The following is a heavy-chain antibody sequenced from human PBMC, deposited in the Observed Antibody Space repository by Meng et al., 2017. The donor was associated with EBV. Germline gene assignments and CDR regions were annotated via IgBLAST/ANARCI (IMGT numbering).Heavy chain of an antibody. J-gene: IGHJ4*02. V-gene: IGHV3-23*04. CDR3: AKDLAGGIAVDY. CDR1: GFTFSSYA. Sequence: GQAVDPGGGLVQPGASLRLSCAASGFTFSSYAMSWVRQAPGKGLEWVSAISGSGGSTYYADSVKGRFTISRDNSKNTLYLQMNSLRAEDTAVYYCAKDLAGGIAVDYWGQGTLVTVSS. D-gene: IGHD6-13*01. CDR2: ISGSGGST.